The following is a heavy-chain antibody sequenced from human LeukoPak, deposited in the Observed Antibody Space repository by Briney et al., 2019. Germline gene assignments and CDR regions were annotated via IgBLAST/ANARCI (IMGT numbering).Heavy chain of an antibody. Sequence: ASVKVSCKASGYTFTGYYMHWVRQAPGQGLEWMGWIKPNSGGTNYAQKFQGRVTMTRDTSISTAYMELSRLRSDDTAVYYCAREPSITIFGVVTHTYNWFDPWGQGTLVTVSS. CDR2: IKPNSGGT. D-gene: IGHD3-3*01. V-gene: IGHV1-2*02. CDR3: AREPSITIFGVVTHTYNWFDP. CDR1: GYTFTGYY. J-gene: IGHJ5*02.